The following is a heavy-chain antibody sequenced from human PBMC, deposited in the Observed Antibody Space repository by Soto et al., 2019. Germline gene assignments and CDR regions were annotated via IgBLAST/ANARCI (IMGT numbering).Heavy chain of an antibody. CDR2: IYPGDSDS. CDR3: ARHISSFRYYYYAMDV. Sequence: PGESLKIYCKGSGYTYTDYWIGWVRQLRGKGLEWMGIIYPGDSDSRYSPSFQGHVTVTVNKATNTADLQWNTLKASDTAMYYCARHISSFRYYYYAMDVWGQGTTVTVSS. V-gene: IGHV5-51*01. CDR1: GYTYTDYW. D-gene: IGHD2-15*01. J-gene: IGHJ6*02.